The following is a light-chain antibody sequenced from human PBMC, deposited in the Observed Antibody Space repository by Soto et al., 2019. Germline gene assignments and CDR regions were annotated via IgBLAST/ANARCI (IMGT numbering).Light chain of an antibody. CDR2: GES. CDR3: QQFNSYSPGA. J-gene: IGKJ1*01. CDR1: QSVSSN. V-gene: IGKV3-15*01. Sequence: EIVMTQSPATLSVSPGERATLSCRASQSVSSNLAWYQQKPGQAPRPLIDGESTRATGIPARFSGSGSGTELTLTISSMQPDDFATSYCQQFNSYSPGAFGQGTKVDIK.